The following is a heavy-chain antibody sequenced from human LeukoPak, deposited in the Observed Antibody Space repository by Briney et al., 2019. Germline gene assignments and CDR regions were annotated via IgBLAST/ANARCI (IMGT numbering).Heavy chain of an antibody. D-gene: IGHD2-15*01. CDR1: GGSISSGGYY. V-gene: IGHV4-31*03. CDR3: ARHAMVAAPIDY. J-gene: IGHJ4*02. Sequence: NPSETLSLTCTVSGGSISSGGYYWSWIRQHPGNGLEWIGYIYYSGSTYYNPSLKSRVTISVDTSKNQFSLKLSSVTAADTAVYYCARHAMVAAPIDYWGQGTLVTVSS. CDR2: IYYSGST.